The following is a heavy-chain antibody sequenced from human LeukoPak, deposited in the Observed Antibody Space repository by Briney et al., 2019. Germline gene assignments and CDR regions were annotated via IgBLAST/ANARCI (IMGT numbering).Heavy chain of an antibody. J-gene: IGHJ4*02. Sequence: PSETLSLTCAVYGGSFSGYYWSWIRQPPGKGLERIGEINHSGSTNYNPSLKSRVTISVDTSKNQFSLKVRSVTAADTAVFYCARRAFPRCYSLWGQGTPVTVSS. CDR2: INHSGST. D-gene: IGHD2-15*01. V-gene: IGHV4-34*01. CDR3: ARRAFPRCYSL. CDR1: GGSFSGYY.